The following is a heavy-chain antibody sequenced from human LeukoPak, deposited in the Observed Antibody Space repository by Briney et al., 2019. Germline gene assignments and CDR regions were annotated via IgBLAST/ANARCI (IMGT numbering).Heavy chain of an antibody. CDR2: INHSGST. CDR3: ARVIFGVVMLYYYYGMDV. D-gene: IGHD3-3*01. CDR1: GGSFSGYY. V-gene: IGHV4-34*01. Sequence: KPSETLSLTCAVYGGSFSGYYWSWIRQPPGKGLEWIGEINHSGSTNYNPSLKSRVTISVDTSKNQFSLKLSSVTAADTAVYYCARVIFGVVMLYYYYGMDVWGQGTTVTVSS. J-gene: IGHJ6*02.